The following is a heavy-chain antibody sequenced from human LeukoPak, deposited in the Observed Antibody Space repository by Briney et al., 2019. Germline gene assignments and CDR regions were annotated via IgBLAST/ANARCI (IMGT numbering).Heavy chain of an antibody. D-gene: IGHD2-15*01. V-gene: IGHV4-38-2*01. J-gene: IGHJ4*02. Sequence: SETLSLTCEVSGYSISSGYFWAWIRQSPGKGLEVIAGIFHDGRTYYNPSVQSRVTISVDTFRNRFSLKLKSVTAADAAVYYCARDIGWTKGPFDYWGQGTLVTVSS. CDR1: GYSISSGYF. CDR3: ARDIGWTKGPFDY. CDR2: IFHDGRT.